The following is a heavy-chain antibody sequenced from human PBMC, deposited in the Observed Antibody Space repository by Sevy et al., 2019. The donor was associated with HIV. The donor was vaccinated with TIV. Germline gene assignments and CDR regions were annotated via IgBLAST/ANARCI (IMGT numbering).Heavy chain of an antibody. CDR3: ATVGTTMVRGVITLDAFDI. CDR1: GYTLTELS. D-gene: IGHD3-10*01. CDR2: FDPEDGET. J-gene: IGHJ3*02. V-gene: IGHV1-24*01. Sequence: VSMKVSCKVSGYTLTELSMHWVRQAPGKGLEWMGGFDPEDGETIYAQKFQGRVTMTEDTSTDTAYMELSSLRSEDTAVYYCATVGTTMVRGVITLDAFDIWGQGTMVTVSS.